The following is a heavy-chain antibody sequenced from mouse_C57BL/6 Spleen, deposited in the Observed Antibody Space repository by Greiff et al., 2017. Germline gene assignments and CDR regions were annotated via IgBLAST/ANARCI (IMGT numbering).Heavy chain of an antibody. CDR3: ARRGYDYDGAWFAY. CDR2: IRNKANGYTT. J-gene: IGHJ3*01. D-gene: IGHD2-4*01. Sequence: EVKLVESGGGLVQPGGSLSLSCAASGFTFTDYYMSWVRQPPGKALEWLGFIRNKANGYTTEYSASVKGRFTISRDNSQSILYLQMNALRAEDSATYDCARRGYDYDGAWFAYWGQGTLVTVSA. CDR1: GFTFTDYY. V-gene: IGHV7-3*01.